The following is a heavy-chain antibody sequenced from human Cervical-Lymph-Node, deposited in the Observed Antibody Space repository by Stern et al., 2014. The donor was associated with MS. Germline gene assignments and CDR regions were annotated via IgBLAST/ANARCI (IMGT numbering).Heavy chain of an antibody. CDR3: ARDSYYDSSGYYPSFDY. CDR1: GGTFSSYA. J-gene: IGHJ4*02. V-gene: IGHV1-69*01. Sequence: VHLVESGPEVKKPGSSVKVSCKASGGTFSSYAISWVRQAPGQGLEWMGGIIPIFGTANYAQKFQGRVTITADESTSTAYMELSSLRSEDTAVYYCARDSYYDSSGYYPSFDYWGQGTLVTVSS. CDR2: IIPIFGTA. D-gene: IGHD3-22*01.